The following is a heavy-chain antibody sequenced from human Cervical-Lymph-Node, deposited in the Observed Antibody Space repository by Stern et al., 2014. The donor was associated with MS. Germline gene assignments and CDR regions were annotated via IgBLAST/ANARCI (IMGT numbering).Heavy chain of an antibody. CDR3: ARRCSRRIDAFDI. J-gene: IGHJ3*02. CDR1: GYSFTSYW. CDR2: MDPRGSYT. D-gene: IGHD2-15*01. V-gene: IGHV5-10-1*03. Sequence: EVQLVESGAEVKKPGESLRISCKGSGYSFTSYWISWVRQMPGKGLEWMGRMDPRGSYTNYSPTFQRHGPISADKSINTAYTQGSSLKASDTAMYYCARRCSRRIDAFDIWGQGTMVTVSS.